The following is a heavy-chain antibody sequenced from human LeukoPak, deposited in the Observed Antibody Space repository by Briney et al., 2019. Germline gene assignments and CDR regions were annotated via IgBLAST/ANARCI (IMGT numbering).Heavy chain of an antibody. CDR2: IIPIFGTA. Sequence: GASVKVSCKASGGTFSSYAISWVRQAPGQGLEWMGGIIPIFGTANYAQKFQGRVTITADESTSTAYMELSSLRSEDTAVYYCAREGPSVDTAMVDYWGQGTLVTVSS. V-gene: IGHV1-69*13. D-gene: IGHD5-18*01. CDR3: AREGPSVDTAMVDY. CDR1: GGTFSSYA. J-gene: IGHJ4*02.